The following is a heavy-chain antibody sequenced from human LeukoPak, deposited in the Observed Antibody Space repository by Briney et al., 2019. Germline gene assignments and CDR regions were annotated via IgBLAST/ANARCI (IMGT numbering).Heavy chain of an antibody. V-gene: IGHV2-5*02. D-gene: IGHD3-9*01. CDR2: IYWDDDK. J-gene: IGHJ3*02. CDR3: AHATAVLRYFDWVPRAFDI. CDR1: GFSLSTSGVG. Sequence: SGPTLVKPTQTLTLTCTFSGFSLSTSGVGVGWIRQPPGKALEWLALIYWDDDKRYSPSLKSRLTITKDTSKNQVVLTMTNMDPVDTATYCCAHATAVLRYFDWVPRAFDIWGQGTMVTVSS.